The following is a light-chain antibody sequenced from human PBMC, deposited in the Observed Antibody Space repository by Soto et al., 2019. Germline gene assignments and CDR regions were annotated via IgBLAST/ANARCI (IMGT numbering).Light chain of an antibody. CDR3: QQTYSTLSIT. CDR1: QDITND. CDR2: AAS. Sequence: DIQMTQSPSSLSASVGDRVTITCQASQDITNDLNWYQQKPGRAPNLLIYAASSLQNGVPSRFRGGGSGTDFTLTISNLQPEDFATYYCQQTYSTLSITFGQGTRLEIK. V-gene: IGKV1-39*01. J-gene: IGKJ5*01.